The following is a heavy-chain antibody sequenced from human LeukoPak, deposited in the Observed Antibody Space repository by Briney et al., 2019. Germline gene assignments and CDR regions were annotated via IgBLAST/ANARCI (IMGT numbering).Heavy chain of an antibody. D-gene: IGHD3-9*01. Sequence: SETLSLTCTVSGGSISSYYWSWIRQPPGKGLEWIGYIYYSGSTNYNPSLKSRVTISVDTSKNQFSLKLSSVTAADTAVYYCARDLDTNWFDPWGQGTLVTVPS. CDR3: ARDLDTNWFDP. V-gene: IGHV4-59*13. CDR1: GGSISSYY. J-gene: IGHJ5*02. CDR2: IYYSGST.